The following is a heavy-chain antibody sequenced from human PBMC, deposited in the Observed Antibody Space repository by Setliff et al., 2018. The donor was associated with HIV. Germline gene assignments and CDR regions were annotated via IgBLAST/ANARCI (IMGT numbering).Heavy chain of an antibody. Sequence: SETLSLTCTVSGGSISSSIYYWGWIRQPPGKGLEWIGFIYYSGSTYYYSGSTYYNPSLKTRVTISVDTSKNQFSLKLSSVTAADTAVYYCASLTTDRFLEWLFVYWGQGTLVTVSS. CDR3: ASLTTDRFLEWLFVY. J-gene: IGHJ4*02. CDR2: IYYSGSTYYYSGST. V-gene: IGHV4-39*01. CDR1: GGSISSSIYY. D-gene: IGHD3-3*01.